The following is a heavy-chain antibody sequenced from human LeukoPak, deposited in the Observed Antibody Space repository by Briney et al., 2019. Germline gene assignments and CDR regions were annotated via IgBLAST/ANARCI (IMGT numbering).Heavy chain of an antibody. CDR2: IKQDGSEK. D-gene: IGHD2-8*01. V-gene: IGHV3-7*01. J-gene: IGHJ4*02. CDR3: ARAPTYCTNGVCYNSRFDY. CDR1: GFTFSSYW. Sequence: PGGSLRLSCAASGFTFSSYWMSWDRQAPGKGLEWVANIKQDGSEKYYVDSVKGRFTISRDNAKNSLYLQMNSLRAEDTAVYYCARAPTYCTNGVCYNSRFDYWGQGTLVTVSS.